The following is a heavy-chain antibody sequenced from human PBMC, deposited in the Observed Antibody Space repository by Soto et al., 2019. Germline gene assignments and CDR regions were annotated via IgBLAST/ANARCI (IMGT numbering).Heavy chain of an antibody. CDR2: IWYDGSNK. J-gene: IGHJ4*02. Sequence: QVQLVESGGGVVQPGRSLRPSCAASGFAVSSYGMHWVRQTPGKGLEWVALIWYDGSNKYYADSVKGRFTISRDNSKNTLYLQMHRLRAEDTAVYFCARSPPGVAGRYYFDFWGQGTLVTVSS. CDR3: ARSPPGVAGRYYFDF. CDR1: GFAVSSYG. V-gene: IGHV3-33*01. D-gene: IGHD6-6*01.